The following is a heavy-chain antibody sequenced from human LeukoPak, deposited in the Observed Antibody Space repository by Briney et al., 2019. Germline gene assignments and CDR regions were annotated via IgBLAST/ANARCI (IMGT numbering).Heavy chain of an antibody. J-gene: IGHJ6*03. V-gene: IGHV3-30*03. Sequence: GGSLRLSCAASGFTFSSYGMHWVRQAPGKGLEWVAVISYDGSNKYYADSVKGRFTISRDNSKNTLYLQMNSLRAEDTAVYYCARVGYVEQSTHQEVVREDYYYYYYMDVWGKGTTVTISS. CDR2: ISYDGSNK. D-gene: IGHD2-21*01. CDR3: ARVGYVEQSTHQEVVREDYYYYYYMDV. CDR1: GFTFSSYG.